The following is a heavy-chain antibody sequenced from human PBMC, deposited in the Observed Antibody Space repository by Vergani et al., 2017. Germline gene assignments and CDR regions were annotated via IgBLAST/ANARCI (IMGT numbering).Heavy chain of an antibody. CDR1: GGSFSGYY. Sequence: QVQLQQWGAGLLKPSETLSLTCAVYGGSFSGYYWGWIRQPPGKGLEWIGEINHSGSTNYNPSLKSRVTISVDTSKNQFSLKLSSVTAADTAVYYCARVRYSRIDPWGQGTLVTVSS. J-gene: IGHJ5*02. V-gene: IGHV4-34*01. CDR3: ARVRYSRIDP. D-gene: IGHD5-18*01. CDR2: INHSGST.